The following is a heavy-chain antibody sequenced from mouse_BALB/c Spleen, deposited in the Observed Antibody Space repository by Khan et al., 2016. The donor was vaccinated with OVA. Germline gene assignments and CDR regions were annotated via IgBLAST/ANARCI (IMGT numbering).Heavy chain of an antibody. D-gene: IGHD2-3*01. CDR1: EFTFSNYG. J-gene: IGHJ2*01. V-gene: IGHV5-6-3*01. Sequence: EVELVESGGGLVQPGGSLKLSCAASEFTFSNYGMSWVRQTPDKRLELVATINSNGGSTYYPDTVKGRFTISRDNGQNTLYLQMSSLRSEDTGMYCCARDGYYETYFDYWGQGTALTVSS. CDR3: ARDGYYETYFDY. CDR2: INSNGGST.